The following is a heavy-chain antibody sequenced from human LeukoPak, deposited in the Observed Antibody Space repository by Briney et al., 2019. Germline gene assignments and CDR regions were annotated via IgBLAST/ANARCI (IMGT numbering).Heavy chain of an antibody. V-gene: IGHV1-69*05. CDR1: GGTFSSYA. CDR3: ARSHTQHWYFDL. Sequence: SVKVSCKASGGTFSSYAISWVRQAPGQGLEWMGGIIPIFGTANYAQKFQGRVTITTDESTSTAYMELSSLRSEDTAVYYCARSHTQHWYFDLWGRGTLVTVSS. D-gene: IGHD2-2*02. CDR2: IIPIFGTA. J-gene: IGHJ2*01.